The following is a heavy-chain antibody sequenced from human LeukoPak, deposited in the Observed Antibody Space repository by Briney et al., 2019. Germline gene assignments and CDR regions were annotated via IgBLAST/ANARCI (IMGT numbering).Heavy chain of an antibody. J-gene: IGHJ3*02. V-gene: IGHV1-2*02. CDR1: GYTFTGYY. Sequence: ASVKVSCKASGYTFTGYYMHWVRQAPGQGLEWMGWINPNSGGTNYAQKFQGRVTMTRDTSISTAYMELSRLRSDDTAVYYCARWSGSYYSGDGAFDIWGQGTMVTVSS. D-gene: IGHD1-26*01. CDR2: INPNSGGT. CDR3: ARWSGSYYSGDGAFDI.